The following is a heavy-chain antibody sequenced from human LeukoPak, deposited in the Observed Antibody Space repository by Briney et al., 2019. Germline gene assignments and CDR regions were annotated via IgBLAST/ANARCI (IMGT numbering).Heavy chain of an antibody. CDR2: ISSSARYI. D-gene: IGHD4-17*01. CDR1: GFIFSNYN. CDR3: ARHADYDDYPNWFDP. V-gene: IGHV3-21*04. J-gene: IGHJ5*02. Sequence: GGSLRPSCSAAGFIFSNYNMNWVRQPPGNGLEWVSFISSSARYIYFADSVNGRFTISRDNAKNSLYLQMNSLRAEDTALYYCARHADYDDYPNWFDPWGQGTLVTVSS.